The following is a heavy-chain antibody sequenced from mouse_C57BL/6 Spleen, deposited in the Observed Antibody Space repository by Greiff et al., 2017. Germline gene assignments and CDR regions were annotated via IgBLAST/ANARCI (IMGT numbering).Heavy chain of an antibody. CDR3: ANWDSWFAY. D-gene: IGHD4-1*01. Sequence: EVKLMESGGGLVKPGGSLKLSCAASGFTFSDYGMHWVRQAPEKGLEWVAYISSGSSTLYYADTVKGRFTISRDNAKNTLFLQMTSLRSEDTAMYYCANWDSWFAYWGQGTLVTVSA. CDR2: ISSGSSTL. CDR1: GFTFSDYG. V-gene: IGHV5-17*01. J-gene: IGHJ3*01.